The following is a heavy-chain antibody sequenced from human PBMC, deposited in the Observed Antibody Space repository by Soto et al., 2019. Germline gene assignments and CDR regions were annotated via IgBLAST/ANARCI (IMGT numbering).Heavy chain of an antibody. J-gene: IGHJ5*02. Sequence: ASVKVSCKASGGTFSSYAISWVRQAPGQGLEWMGGIIPIFGTANYAQKFQGRVTITADESTSTAYMELSSLRSEDTAVYYCARGYYDSSGYHPMWFDPWGQGTLVTVSS. D-gene: IGHD3-22*01. CDR1: GGTFSSYA. V-gene: IGHV1-69*13. CDR3: ARGYYDSSGYHPMWFDP. CDR2: IIPIFGTA.